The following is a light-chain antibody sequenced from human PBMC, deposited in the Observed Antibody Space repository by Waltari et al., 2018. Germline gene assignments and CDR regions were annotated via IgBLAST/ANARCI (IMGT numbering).Light chain of an antibody. V-gene: IGKV1-5*03. CDR1: QRIGYW. J-gene: IGKJ1*01. CDR3: QHYNRFSQT. CDR2: EAS. Sequence: DIEMTQYPSTLSASVGDRVTITVRASQRIGYWLAWYQQKTGKAHKLLISEASNLASAVPPRCSGSAAVTEFTFTISSLQPDDFATYYCQHYNRFSQTFGQGTKVAI.